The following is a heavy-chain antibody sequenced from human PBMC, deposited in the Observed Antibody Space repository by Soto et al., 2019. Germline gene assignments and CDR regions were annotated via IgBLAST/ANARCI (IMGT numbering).Heavy chain of an antibody. D-gene: IGHD2-15*01. CDR2: ISSSGGTR. CDR1: GFTFSSYA. Sequence: GGSLRLSCAASGFTFSSYAMSWVRQAPGKGLEWVSLISSSGGTRYYADSVKGRFTISRDNSKNTLYLQMNSLRAEDTAIYYCAKDAPPYCSGGSCYSAWGQGTLVTVSS. CDR3: AKDAPPYCSGGSCYSA. V-gene: IGHV3-23*01. J-gene: IGHJ5*02.